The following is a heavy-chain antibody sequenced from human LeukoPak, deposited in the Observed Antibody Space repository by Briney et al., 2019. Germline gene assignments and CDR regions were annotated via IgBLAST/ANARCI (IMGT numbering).Heavy chain of an antibody. D-gene: IGHD3-22*01. V-gene: IGHV3-15*01. CDR3: TTDVGYYDSSGYYYADY. J-gene: IGHJ4*02. CDR1: GFTFSNAW. Sequence: KPGGSLRLSCAASGFTFSNAWMSWVRQAPGKGLEWVGRIKSKTDGGTTDYAAPVKGRFTISRDDSKNTLYLQMNSLKTEDTAVYYCTTDVGYYDSSGYYYADYWGQGTLVTVSS. CDR2: IKSKTDGGTT.